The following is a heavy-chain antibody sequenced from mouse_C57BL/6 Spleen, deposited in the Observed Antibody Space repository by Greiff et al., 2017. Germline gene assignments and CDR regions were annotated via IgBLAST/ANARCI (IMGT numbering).Heavy chain of an antibody. V-gene: IGHV1-55*01. J-gene: IGHJ3*01. Sequence: VQLQQPGAELVKPGASVKMSCKASGYTFTSYWITWVKQRPGQGLEWIGGIYPGSGSTNYNEKFKGKATLTVDTSSSTAYMQLSSLTSEDSAVYYCATSTRVVATEGWFAYWGQGTLVTVSA. CDR2: IYPGSGST. D-gene: IGHD1-1*01. CDR3: ATSTRVVATEGWFAY. CDR1: GYTFTSYW.